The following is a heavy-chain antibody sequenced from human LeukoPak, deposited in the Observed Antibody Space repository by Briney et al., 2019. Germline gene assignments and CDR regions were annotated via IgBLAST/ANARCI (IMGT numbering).Heavy chain of an antibody. V-gene: IGHV3-30*03. D-gene: IGHD3-10*01. CDR3: ARDEDHYYGSGSYYGFYYGMDV. Sequence: GGSLRLSCVASGFTFSNYGIHWVRQAPGKGLEWVAFISYDGSNKYYADSVKGRFTISRDNAKNSLYLQMNSLRDEDTAVYYCARDEDHYYGSGSYYGFYYGMDVWGQGTTVTVSS. CDR1: GFTFSNYG. J-gene: IGHJ6*02. CDR2: ISYDGSNK.